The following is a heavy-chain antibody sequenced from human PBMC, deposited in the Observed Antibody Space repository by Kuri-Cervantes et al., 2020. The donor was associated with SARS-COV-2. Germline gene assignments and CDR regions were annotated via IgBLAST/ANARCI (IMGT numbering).Heavy chain of an antibody. J-gene: IGHJ4*02. D-gene: IGHD3-22*01. CDR3: AGRDYDSSGHTTGNVY. V-gene: IGHV4-34*01. Sequence: GSLRLSCAVYGGSFSGYYWSWIRQPPGKGLEWIGEINHSGSTNYNPSLKSRVTVSVDTSKNQFSLKLSSVTAADTAVYYCAGRDYDSSGHTTGNVYWGQGTLVTVSS. CDR1: GGSFSGYY. CDR2: INHSGST.